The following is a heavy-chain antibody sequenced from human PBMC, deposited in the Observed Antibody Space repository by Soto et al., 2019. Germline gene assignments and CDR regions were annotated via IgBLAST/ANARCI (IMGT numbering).Heavy chain of an antibody. J-gene: IGHJ4*02. CDR2: ITYSGST. V-gene: IGHV4-30-4*01. Sequence: QVQLQESGPGLVKPSQTLSLTCTVSGGSISIGDYYWSWIRQPPGKGLEWIGYITYSGSTYYNPSLKSRVTISVDTSKNQFSLKLSSVTAADTAVYYCARDPYCSSTSCYDGYWGQGTLVTVSS. D-gene: IGHD2-2*01. CDR1: GGSISIGDYY. CDR3: ARDPYCSSTSCYDGY.